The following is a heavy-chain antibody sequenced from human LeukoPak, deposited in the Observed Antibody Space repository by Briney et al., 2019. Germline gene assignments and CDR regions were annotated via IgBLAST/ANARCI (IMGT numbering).Heavy chain of an antibody. CDR1: GYTFISYG. D-gene: IGHD1-1*01. Sequence: RASVKVSCKASGYTFISYGISWVRQAPGQGLEWMGWISGYNGNTKYAQKLQGRVTMTTDTSTSTAYMELRSLRSDDTAVYYCARDTVLQLSPGLEAFDIWGQGTMVTVSS. CDR3: ARDTVLQLSPGLEAFDI. J-gene: IGHJ3*02. CDR2: ISGYNGNT. V-gene: IGHV1-18*01.